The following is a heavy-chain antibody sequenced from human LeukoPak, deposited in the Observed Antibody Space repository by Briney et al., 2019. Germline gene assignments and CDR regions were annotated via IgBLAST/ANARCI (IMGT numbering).Heavy chain of an antibody. CDR3: ARGPRGADSYSVDY. Sequence: SETLSLTCTVFGASISGYYRSWIRQSPGEGLEWIERIYNRDNTNYDPSLKSRFTMSIDTSKNQFSLNLNSMTAADTAVYYCARGPRGADSYSVDYWGQGTLVTVSS. D-gene: IGHD2-21*02. J-gene: IGHJ4*02. V-gene: IGHV4-4*07. CDR1: GASISGYY. CDR2: IYNRDNT.